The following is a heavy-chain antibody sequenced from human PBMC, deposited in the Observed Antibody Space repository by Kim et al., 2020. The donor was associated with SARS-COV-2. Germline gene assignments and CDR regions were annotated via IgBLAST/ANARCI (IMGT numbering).Heavy chain of an antibody. Sequence: SETLSLTCTVSGGSISSYYWSWIRQPPGKGLEWIGYIYYTGSTNYNPSLKSRVTISVDTSKNQFSLKLSSVTAADTAVYYCARHPPSYHCGMDVWGQGTTVTVSS. CDR1: GGSISSYY. CDR3: ARHPPSYHCGMDV. D-gene: IGHD3-16*02. CDR2: IYYTGST. V-gene: IGHV4-59*08. J-gene: IGHJ6*02.